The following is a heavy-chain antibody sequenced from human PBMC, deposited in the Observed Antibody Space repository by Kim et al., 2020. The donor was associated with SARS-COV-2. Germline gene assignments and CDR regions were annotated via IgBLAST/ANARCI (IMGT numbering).Heavy chain of an antibody. D-gene: IGHD3-16*02. J-gene: IGHJ4*02. V-gene: IGHV4-39*01. CDR3: ARPGYDYVWGSYRYEDY. Sequence: LKSRVTISVDTSKNQFSLKLSSVTAADTAVYYCARPGYDYVWGSYRYEDYWGQGTLVTVSS.